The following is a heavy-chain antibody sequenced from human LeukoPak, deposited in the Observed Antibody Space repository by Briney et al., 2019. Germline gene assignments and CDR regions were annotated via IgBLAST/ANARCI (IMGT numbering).Heavy chain of an antibody. CDR1: GGSISSGDYY. D-gene: IGHD2-21*02. V-gene: IGHV4-30-4*01. J-gene: IGHJ4*02. Sequence: SETLSLTCTVSGGSISSGDYYWRWIRQPPGKGLEWIGYIYYSGSTYYNPSLKSRVTISVDTSKNQFSLKLSSVTAADTAVYYCASGAYCGGDCYSGSDYWGQGTLVTVSS. CDR3: ASGAYCGGDCYSGSDY. CDR2: IYYSGST.